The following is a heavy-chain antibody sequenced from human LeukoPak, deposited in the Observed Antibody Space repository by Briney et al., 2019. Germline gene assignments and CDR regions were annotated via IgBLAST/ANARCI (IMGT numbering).Heavy chain of an antibody. CDR1: GYTFTGYY. D-gene: IGHD3-22*01. Sequence: ASVKVSCKASGYTFTGYYMHWVRQAPGQGLEWMGWISAYNGNTNYAQKLQGRVTMTTDTSTSTAYMELRSLRSDDTAVYYCARGPPFTYYYDSSGYYYGYWGQGTLVTVSS. J-gene: IGHJ4*02. V-gene: IGHV1-18*04. CDR3: ARGPPFTYYYDSSGYYYGY. CDR2: ISAYNGNT.